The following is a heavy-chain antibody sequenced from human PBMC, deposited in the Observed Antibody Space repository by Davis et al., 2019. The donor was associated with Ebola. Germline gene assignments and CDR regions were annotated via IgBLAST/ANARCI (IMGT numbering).Heavy chain of an antibody. CDR3: ARDGTSITIFGVVINEDYYYYGMDV. CDR2: IWYDGSNK. D-gene: IGHD3-3*01. CDR1: GFTFSSYG. V-gene: IGHV3-33*01. Sequence: GESLKISCAASGFTFSSYGMHWVRQAPGKGLEWVAVIWYDGSNKYYADSVKGRFTISRDNSKNTLYLKMNSLRAEDTAVYYCARDGTSITIFGVVINEDYYYYGMDVWGQGTTVTVSS. J-gene: IGHJ6*02.